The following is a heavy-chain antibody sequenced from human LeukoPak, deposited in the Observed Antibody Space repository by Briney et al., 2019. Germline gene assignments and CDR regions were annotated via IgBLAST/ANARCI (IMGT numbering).Heavy chain of an antibody. Sequence: GGSLRLSCAASGFTFSDYYMSWIRQAPGKGLEWVSYISSSGTTIYYADSVKGRFTISRDNAKNSLYLQMNSLRAEDTAVYYCARNRGHSYHSSGDHFDYWGQGTLVTVSS. CDR3: ARNRGHSYHSSGDHFDY. CDR2: ISSSGTTI. D-gene: IGHD3-22*01. CDR1: GFTFSDYY. J-gene: IGHJ4*02. V-gene: IGHV3-11*01.